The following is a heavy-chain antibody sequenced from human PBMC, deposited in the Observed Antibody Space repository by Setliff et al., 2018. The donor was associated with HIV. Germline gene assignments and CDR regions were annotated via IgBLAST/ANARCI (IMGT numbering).Heavy chain of an antibody. Sequence: GGSLRLSCVASEFSFNTYWMHWVRQDPEKRLVWVARINGDGSGIHYADSVKGRFTISRDNSKNTLYLQMNSLRAEDTAVYYCARGEYTQYYFDYWGQGTLVTVSS. CDR2: INGDGSGI. J-gene: IGHJ4*02. CDR1: EFSFNTYW. D-gene: IGHD6-6*01. V-gene: IGHV3-74*01. CDR3: ARGEYTQYYFDY.